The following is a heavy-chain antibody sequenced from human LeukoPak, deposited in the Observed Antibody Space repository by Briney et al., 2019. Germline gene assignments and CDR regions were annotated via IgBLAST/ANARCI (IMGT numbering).Heavy chain of an antibody. CDR2: ISYDGSNK. J-gene: IGHJ4*02. CDR1: GFTFSSYG. D-gene: IGHD1-26*01. V-gene: IGHV3-30*18. Sequence: GGSLRLSCAASGFTFSSYGMHWVRQAPDKGLEWVAVISYDGSNKYYADSVKGRFTISRDNSKNTLYLQMNSLRAEDTAVYYCAKGESGSYLDYWGQGTLVTVSS. CDR3: AKGESGSYLDY.